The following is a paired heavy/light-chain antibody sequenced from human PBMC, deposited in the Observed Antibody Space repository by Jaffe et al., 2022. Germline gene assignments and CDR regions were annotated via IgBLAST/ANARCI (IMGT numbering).Light chain of an antibody. CDR2: ENN. Sequence: QSVLTQPPSVSAAPGQKVTISCSGSSSNIGNNYVSWYQQLPGTAPKLLIYENNKRPSGIPDRFSGSKSGTSATLGITGLQTGDEADYYCGTRDSSLSAGVFGGGTKVTVL. CDR3: GTRDSSLSAGV. V-gene: IGLV1-51*02. J-gene: IGLJ3*02. CDR1: SSNIGNNY.
Heavy chain of an antibody. CDR1: GFTFSSYW. CDR2: INNDASST. V-gene: IGHV3-74*01. J-gene: IGHJ3*02. D-gene: IGHD3-10*01. CDR3: ARDLEDYYASGSYCAFDI. Sequence: EVQLVESGGGLVQPGGSLRLSCAASGFTFSSYWMHWVRQAPGKGLVWVSRINNDASSTSYADSVKGRFTISRDNAKNTLYLQVNSLRADDTAVYYCARDLEDYYASGSYCAFDIWGQGTMVTVSS.